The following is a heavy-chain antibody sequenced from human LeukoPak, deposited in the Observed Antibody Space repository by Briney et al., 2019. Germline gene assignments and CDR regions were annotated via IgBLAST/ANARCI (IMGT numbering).Heavy chain of an antibody. J-gene: IGHJ4*02. V-gene: IGHV1-24*01. CDR1: GYALTELS. Sequence: ASVKVSCKVSGYALTELSMHWVRQAPGKGLEWMGGFDPEDGETIYAQKFQGRVTMTEDTSTDTAYMELNSLRAEDTAVYYCARDQVYEWLLDYWGQGTLVTVSS. CDR2: FDPEDGET. CDR3: ARDQVYEWLLDY. D-gene: IGHD6-19*01.